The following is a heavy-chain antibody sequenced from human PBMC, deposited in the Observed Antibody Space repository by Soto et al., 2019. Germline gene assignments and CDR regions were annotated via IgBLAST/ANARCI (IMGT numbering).Heavy chain of an antibody. CDR2: ISGSGGST. CDR1: GFTFSSYA. CDR3: AKDRVVATILGAFDY. V-gene: IGHV3-23*01. Sequence: EVQLLESGGGLVQPGGSLRLSCAASGFTFSSYAMSWVRQAPGKGLEWVSAISGSGGSTYYADSVKGRFTISRDNSKNTLYLQMSSLRAEDTAVYYCAKDRVVATILGAFDYWGQGTLVTVSS. D-gene: IGHD5-12*01. J-gene: IGHJ4*02.